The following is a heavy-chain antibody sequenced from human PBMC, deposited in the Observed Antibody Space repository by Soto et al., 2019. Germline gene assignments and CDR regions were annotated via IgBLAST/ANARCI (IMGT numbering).Heavy chain of an antibody. V-gene: IGHV1-18*01. D-gene: IGHD2-2*01. CDR2: ISAYNGNT. J-gene: IGHJ4*02. CDR1: GYTFTSYG. Sequence: ASVKVSCKASGYTFTSYGISWVRQAPGQGLEWMGWISAYNGNTNYAQKLQGRVTMTTDTSTSTAYMELRSLRSDDTAVYYCATIPLGYCSSTSCYGSDYWGQGTLVTVSS. CDR3: ATIPLGYCSSTSCYGSDY.